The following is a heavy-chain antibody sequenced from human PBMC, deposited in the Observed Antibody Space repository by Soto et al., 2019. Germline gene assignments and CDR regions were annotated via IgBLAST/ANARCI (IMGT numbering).Heavy chain of an antibody. D-gene: IGHD3-10*01. CDR1: GFTFSSYG. J-gene: IGHJ4*02. V-gene: IGHV3-33*01. CDR2: IWYDGSNK. Sequence: GGSLRLSCAASGFTFSSYGMHWVRQAPGKGLEWVAVIWYDGSNKYYAESVKGRFTMSRDNSKNTVYLQMNSLRTEDTAVYYCGRDWVWFGAHPIDNWGQGTLVTVSS. CDR3: GRDWVWFGAHPIDN.